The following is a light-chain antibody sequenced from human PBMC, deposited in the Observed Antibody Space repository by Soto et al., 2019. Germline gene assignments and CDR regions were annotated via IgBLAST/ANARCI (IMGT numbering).Light chain of an antibody. CDR3: ATWDDRLNGWV. V-gene: IGLV1-44*01. CDR1: ISNIGTNT. J-gene: IGLJ3*02. Sequence: VLTQAPSVSGTPGQRVTISCSGNISNIGTNTVNWYQQLPGTAPKLLIYITNLRPSGVPDRFSGSKSGSSASLAISGLQSDDDANYFCATWDDRLNGWVFGGGTKLTVL. CDR2: ITN.